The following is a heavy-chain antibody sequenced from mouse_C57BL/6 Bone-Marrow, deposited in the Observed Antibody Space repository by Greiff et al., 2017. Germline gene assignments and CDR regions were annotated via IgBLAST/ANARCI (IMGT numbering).Heavy chain of an antibody. V-gene: IGHV1-5*01. Sequence: VQLQQSGTVLARPGASVKMSCKTSGYTFTSYWMHWVKQRPGQGLEWIGAIYPGNSDTSYNQKFKGKAKLTAITSASTAYMELSSLTNEDSAVYYCTPGYYGSAWFAYWGQGTLVTVSA. D-gene: IGHD1-1*01. J-gene: IGHJ3*01. CDR2: IYPGNSDT. CDR1: GYTFTSYW. CDR3: TPGYYGSAWFAY.